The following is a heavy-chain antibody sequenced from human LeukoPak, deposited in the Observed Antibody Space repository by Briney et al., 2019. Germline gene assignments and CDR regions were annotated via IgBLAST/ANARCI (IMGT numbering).Heavy chain of an antibody. CDR2: IYYSGTT. V-gene: IGHV4-59*01. CDR3: ARGVYIAAAQYGY. D-gene: IGHD6-13*01. J-gene: IGHJ4*02. Sequence: SETLSLTCTVSGGSISIYYWSWIRQPPGKGLEWIGYIYYSGTTNYNPSLKSRVTISVDTSKNQFSLKLNSVTAADTAVYYCARGVYIAAAQYGYWGQGTLVTVSS. CDR1: GGSISIYY.